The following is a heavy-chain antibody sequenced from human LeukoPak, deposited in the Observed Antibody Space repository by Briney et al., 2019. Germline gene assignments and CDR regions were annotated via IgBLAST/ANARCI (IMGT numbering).Heavy chain of an antibody. CDR3: ATQLHSSGYQADFDY. Sequence: ASVKVSCKVSGYTLTEFSMHWVRQAPGKGLEWMGGFDPEDGETIYAQKFQGRVTMTEDTSTDTAYMELSSLRSEDTAVYYCATQLHSSGYQADFDYWGQGTLVTVSS. CDR1: GYTLTEFS. CDR2: FDPEDGET. D-gene: IGHD3-22*01. J-gene: IGHJ4*02. V-gene: IGHV1-24*01.